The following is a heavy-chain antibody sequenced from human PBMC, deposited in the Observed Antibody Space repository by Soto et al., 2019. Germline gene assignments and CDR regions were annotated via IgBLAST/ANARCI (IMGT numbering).Heavy chain of an antibody. CDR3: AASFVACGVFNYYGMDV. D-gene: IGHD2-8*01. J-gene: IGHJ6*02. CDR2: IYYSGST. V-gene: IGHV4-31*03. Sequence: QVQLQESGPGLVKPSQTLSLTCTVSGGPISSGGYYWSWIRQHPGKGLEWIGYIYYSGSTYYNPYLKSRVTISVDTSKNQFSLKLSAVTDADTAVYYGAASFVACGVFNYYGMDVWGQGTTVTVSS. CDR1: GGPISSGGYY.